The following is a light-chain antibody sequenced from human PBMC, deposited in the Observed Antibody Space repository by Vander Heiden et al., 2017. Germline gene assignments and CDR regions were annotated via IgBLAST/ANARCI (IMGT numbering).Light chain of an antibody. CDR2: EVS. V-gene: IGLV2-14*01. Sequence: SALPQPASVSGSPGRSLPISCPGTSSDVGGDNYVYWYQQHPGKAPKLMIFEVSKRPSGVANRFSGSKSGTTASLTISGPQAEDEADYYCDSYTTSGTVVFGGGTKSTVL. CDR3: DSYTTSGTVV. J-gene: IGLJ2*01. CDR1: SSDVGGDNY.